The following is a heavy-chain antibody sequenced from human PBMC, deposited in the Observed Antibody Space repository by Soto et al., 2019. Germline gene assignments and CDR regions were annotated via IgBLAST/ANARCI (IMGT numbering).Heavy chain of an antibody. D-gene: IGHD3-10*01. Sequence: SETLSLTCTVSGDSIGSGDNYWSWIRQPPGKGLEWIGFIHSRGSTNYNPSLRSRLIISVDTSKNQFPLTLSSVTAADTAVYYCARIGSYYDNTGFSENAFDVWGQGTMVTVSS. J-gene: IGHJ3*01. CDR1: GDSIGSGDNY. V-gene: IGHV4-30-4*01. CDR2: IHSRGST. CDR3: ARIGSYYDNTGFSENAFDV.